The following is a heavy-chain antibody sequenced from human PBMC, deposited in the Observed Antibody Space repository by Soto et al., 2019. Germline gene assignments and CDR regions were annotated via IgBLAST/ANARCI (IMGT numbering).Heavy chain of an antibody. CDR3: ARRDRSGYSYWLDT. Sequence: SETLSLTCTVSGGSISDGYYCSWIRQHPGKGLEWIGSISYSGSTSYNPSLKSRLTISVDRSKSQFSLNLSSVTAADTAVYYCARRDRSGYSYWLDTWGQGTLVTVSS. D-gene: IGHD3-22*01. CDR2: ISYSGST. V-gene: IGHV4-31*03. CDR1: GGSISDGYY. J-gene: IGHJ5*02.